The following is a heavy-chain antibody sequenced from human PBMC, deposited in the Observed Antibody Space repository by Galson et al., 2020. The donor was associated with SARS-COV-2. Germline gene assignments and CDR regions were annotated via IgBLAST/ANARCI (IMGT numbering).Heavy chain of an antibody. CDR1: GFTFGDFW. CDR3: FRPLGN. V-gene: IGHV3-74*01. D-gene: IGHD3-10*01. CDR2: INNNVKSI. J-gene: IGHJ6*02. Sequence: GESLKISCATSGFTFGDFWLHWVRQGPGKGLEWVARINNNVKSISYADSVKGRFSISSDNVKNTLFLHMNSLRVDDTAVYFCFRPLGNWGQGTTVTVSS.